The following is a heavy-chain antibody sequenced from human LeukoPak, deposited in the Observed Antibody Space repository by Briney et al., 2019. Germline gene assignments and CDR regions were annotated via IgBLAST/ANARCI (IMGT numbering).Heavy chain of an antibody. D-gene: IGHD3-3*01. J-gene: IGHJ4*02. CDR1: GYTFTDYY. CDR2: VDPEDGET. Sequence: ASVKISCKVSGYTFTDYYMHWVQQAPGKGFEWMGLVDPEDGETIYAEKSQGRVTITADTSTDTAYMELSSLRSEDTAVYYCATGSRFLEWLPIYWGQGTLVTVSS. CDR3: ATGSRFLEWLPIY. V-gene: IGHV1-69-2*01.